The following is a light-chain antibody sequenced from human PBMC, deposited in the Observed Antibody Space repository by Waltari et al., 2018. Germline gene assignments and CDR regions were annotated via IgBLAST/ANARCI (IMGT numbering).Light chain of an antibody. J-gene: IGKJ2*01. CDR2: VAS. Sequence: EIVMTQSPDTLSVAPGERVTLSCRASQSVPTNLAWYQQKPGQPPRLLTYVASTRAPGVPARFSGSGSGTEFTLTISSLESEDFAVYYCQQYSNWPYTFGQGTKLEIK. V-gene: IGKV3-15*01. CDR3: QQYSNWPYT. CDR1: QSVPTN.